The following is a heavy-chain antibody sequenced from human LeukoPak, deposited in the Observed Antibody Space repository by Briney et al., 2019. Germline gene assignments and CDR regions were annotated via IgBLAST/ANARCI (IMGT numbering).Heavy chain of an antibody. Sequence: SETLSLTCTVSGGSISSYYWSWIRQPPGKGLEWIGYIYYSGSTNYNPSLKSRVTISVDTSKNQFSLKLSSVTAADTAVYYCARDQGRELGDDAFDIWGQGTMVTVSS. CDR3: ARDQGRELGDDAFDI. J-gene: IGHJ3*02. CDR2: IYYSGST. D-gene: IGHD1-26*01. CDR1: GGSISSYY. V-gene: IGHV4-59*01.